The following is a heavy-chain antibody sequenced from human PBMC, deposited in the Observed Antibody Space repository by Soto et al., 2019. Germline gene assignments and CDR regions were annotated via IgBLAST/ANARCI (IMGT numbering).Heavy chain of an antibody. CDR2: VSHDGNNQ. D-gene: IGHD2-21*01. CDR1: GFTFSNYA. Sequence: QVQLVESGGGVVQPGRSLRLSCAVSGFTFSNYAMHWVRQAPGKGLEWVAIVSHDGNNQYYADSAKGRFTISRDNSENTLYLQMNSLRTEDTAVFYCARDGATQMWRPWYFDLWSRGTLVTVSS. J-gene: IGHJ2*01. V-gene: IGHV3-30-3*01. CDR3: ARDGATQMWRPWYFDL.